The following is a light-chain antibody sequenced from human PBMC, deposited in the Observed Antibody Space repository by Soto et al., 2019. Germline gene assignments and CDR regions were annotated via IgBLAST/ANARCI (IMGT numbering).Light chain of an antibody. Sequence: DIQMTQSPSSLSASVGDRVTITCRASQSISSYLNWYQQKPGKAPKLLIYGASRLQSGVPSRFSGSGSGTDFTLTISSLQPEDFSTYYCQQSYSPLRTFGQGTKVEIK. CDR3: QQSYSPLRT. CDR1: QSISSY. J-gene: IGKJ1*01. CDR2: GAS. V-gene: IGKV1-39*01.